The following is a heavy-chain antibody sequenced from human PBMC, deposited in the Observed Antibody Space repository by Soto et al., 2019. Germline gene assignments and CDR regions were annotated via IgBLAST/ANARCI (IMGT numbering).Heavy chain of an antibody. CDR1: GYTVINYD. CDR3: ATPYRGTYDAFDI. Sequence: QVQLVQSGAEVKKPGASVKVSCKATGYTVINYDINWVRQATGQGPEWMGWMNANGANTGYAQKFQDRVTLTRDTSTNTAYMELSSLRSEDTAVYYCATPYRGTYDAFDIWGQGTLVTVSS. CDR2: MNANGANT. V-gene: IGHV1-8*01. D-gene: IGHD1-26*01. J-gene: IGHJ3*02.